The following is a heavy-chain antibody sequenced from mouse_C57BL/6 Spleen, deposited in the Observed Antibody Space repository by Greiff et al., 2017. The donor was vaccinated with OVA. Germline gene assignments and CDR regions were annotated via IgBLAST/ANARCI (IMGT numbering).Heavy chain of an antibody. CDR1: GYAFSSYW. J-gene: IGHJ2*01. Sequence: VKLLESGAELVKPGASVKISCKASGYAFSSYWMNWVKQRPGKGLEWIGQIYPGDGDTNYNGKFKGKATLTADKSSSTAYMQLSSLTSEDSAVYFCARRELRPNYFDYWGQGTTLTVSS. CDR3: ARRELRPNYFDY. CDR2: IYPGDGDT. V-gene: IGHV1-80*01. D-gene: IGHD1-1*01.